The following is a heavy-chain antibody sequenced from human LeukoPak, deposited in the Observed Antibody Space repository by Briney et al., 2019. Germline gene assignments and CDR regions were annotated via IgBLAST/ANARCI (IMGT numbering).Heavy chain of an antibody. CDR1: GFTFSSYG. D-gene: IGHD6-13*01. Sequence: PGGSLRLSCAASGFTFSSYGMHWVRQAPGKGLEWVAVIWYDGSNKYYADSVKGRFTISRDNSKNTLYLQMNSQRAEDTAVYYCARGVPRIAAARPYYWGQGTLVTVSS. CDR3: ARGVPRIAAARPYY. V-gene: IGHV3-33*01. J-gene: IGHJ4*02. CDR2: IWYDGSNK.